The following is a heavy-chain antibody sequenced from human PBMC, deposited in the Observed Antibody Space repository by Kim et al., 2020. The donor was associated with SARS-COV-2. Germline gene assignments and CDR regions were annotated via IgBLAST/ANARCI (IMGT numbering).Heavy chain of an antibody. CDR2: ISYDGSNK. D-gene: IGHD3-22*01. J-gene: IGHJ4*02. V-gene: IGHV3-30*18. CDR1: GFTFSSYG. Sequence: GGSLRLSCAASGFTFSSYGMHWVRQAPGKGLEWVAVISYDGSNKYYADSVKGRFTISRDNSKNTLYLQMNSLRAEDTAVYYCAKDHYYDSSGYCYADDYWGQGTLVTVSS. CDR3: AKDHYYDSSGYCYADDY.